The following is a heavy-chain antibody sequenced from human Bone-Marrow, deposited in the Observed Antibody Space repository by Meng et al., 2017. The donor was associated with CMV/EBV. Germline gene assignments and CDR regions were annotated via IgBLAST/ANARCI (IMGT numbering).Heavy chain of an antibody. CDR3: AKIHFGYYYYYGMDV. Sequence: GESLKISCAASGFTFSSYGMHWVRQAPGKGLEWVAFIRYDGSNKYYADSVKGRFTISRDNSKNTLYLQMNSLRAEDTAVYYCAKIHFGYYYYYGMDVWGQGTTVTGSS. V-gene: IGHV3-30*02. CDR1: GFTFSSYG. J-gene: IGHJ6*02. CDR2: IRYDGSNK. D-gene: IGHD3-16*01.